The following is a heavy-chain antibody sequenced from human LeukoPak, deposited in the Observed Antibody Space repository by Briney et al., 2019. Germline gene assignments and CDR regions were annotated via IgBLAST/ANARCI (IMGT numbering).Heavy chain of an antibody. V-gene: IGHV3-30*15. CDR3: VREQPGDGWSGFDY. CDR1: GFTFRSYA. Sequence: GGSLRLSCAASGFTFRSYAMHWVRQAPGKGLEWVAVISDDGSRQHYADFLEGRFTISRDNSKNTVSLQMSSLTSEDTAVYFCVREQPGDGWSGFDYWGQGILVTVSS. CDR2: ISDDGSRQ. D-gene: IGHD6-19*01. J-gene: IGHJ4*02.